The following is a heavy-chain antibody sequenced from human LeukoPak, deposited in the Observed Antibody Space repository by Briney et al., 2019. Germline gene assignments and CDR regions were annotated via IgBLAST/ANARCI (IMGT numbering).Heavy chain of an antibody. CDR1: GYTFTDYY. V-gene: IGHV1-2*02. Sequence: ASVKVSCKTSGYTFTDYYIHWVRQAPGQGLEWMGWIVPNSGGTNYAQKFQGRVTMTRDTSIRTAYMELSRLRYDDTAGYECATLGGTSFDYWGQGALVTV. D-gene: IGHD1-1*01. CDR3: ATLGGTSFDY. J-gene: IGHJ4*02. CDR2: IVPNSGGT.